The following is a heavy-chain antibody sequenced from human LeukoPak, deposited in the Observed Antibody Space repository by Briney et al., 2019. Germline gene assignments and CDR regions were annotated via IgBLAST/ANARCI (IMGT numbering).Heavy chain of an antibody. CDR3: ARHLMANWFDP. CDR1: GGSISSSSYY. D-gene: IGHD5-24*01. CDR2: ICCSGST. V-gene: IGHV4-39*01. J-gene: IGHJ5*02. Sequence: SETLSLTCTVSGGSISSSSYYWGWIRQPPGKGLEGIVSICCSGSTYYNPSIKSRVTISVDPSKNLFSLKLSSVTAADTAVYYCARHLMANWFDPWGQATLVTVSS.